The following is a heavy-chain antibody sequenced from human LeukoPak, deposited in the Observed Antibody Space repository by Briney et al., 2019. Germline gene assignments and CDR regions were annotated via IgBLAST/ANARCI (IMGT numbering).Heavy chain of an antibody. CDR1: GFTFSSYA. CDR2: ISYDGSNK. V-gene: IGHV3-30-3*01. D-gene: IGHD5-24*01. CDR3: IEEIQVFRGNYYYYGMDV. Sequence: PGGSLRLSCAASGFTFSSYAMHWVRQAPGKGLEWVAVISYDGSNKYYADSVKGRFTISRDNSKNTLYLQMNSLRAEDTAVYYCIEEIQVFRGNYYYYGMDVWGQGTTVTVSS. J-gene: IGHJ6*02.